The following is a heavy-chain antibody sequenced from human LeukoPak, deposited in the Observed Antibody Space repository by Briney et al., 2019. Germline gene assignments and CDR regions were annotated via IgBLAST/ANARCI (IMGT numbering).Heavy chain of an antibody. CDR3: ARLRDSCADC. V-gene: IGHV5-51*01. Sequence: GESLQISCQGSGYTFTSYWIGWVRQLPGKGLEWMGIIYPGDSDTGYSPSFQGQVTISADKSISTAYLQWSSLKASDTAMYYCARLRDSCADCWGQGTLVTVSS. CDR2: IYPGDSDT. CDR1: GYTFTSYW. D-gene: IGHD3-22*01. J-gene: IGHJ4*02.